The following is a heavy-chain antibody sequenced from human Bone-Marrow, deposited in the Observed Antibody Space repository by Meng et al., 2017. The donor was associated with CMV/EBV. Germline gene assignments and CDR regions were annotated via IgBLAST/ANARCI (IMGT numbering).Heavy chain of an antibody. Sequence: GESLKISCAASGFTFSSYAMNWVRQAPGKGLEWVAVIWYDGSNKYYADSVKGRFTISRDNSKNTLYLQMDSLRAEDTAVYYCAKDRRRLPAPRHNDYGMDVWGQGTTVTVSS. D-gene: IGHD2-15*01. V-gene: IGHV3-33*06. CDR2: IWYDGSNK. CDR1: GFTFSSYA. CDR3: AKDRRRLPAPRHNDYGMDV. J-gene: IGHJ6*02.